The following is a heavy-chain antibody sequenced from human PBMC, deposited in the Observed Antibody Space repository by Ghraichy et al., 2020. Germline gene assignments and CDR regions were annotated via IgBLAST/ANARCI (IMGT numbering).Heavy chain of an antibody. V-gene: IGHV4-39*01. Sequence: SETLSLTCTVSGGSISSSSYYWGWIRQPPGKGLEWIGSIYYSGTSSYNPSLRSRVTISVDTSKNQFSLKLSSVTAADTAVYYCASPYYYYMDVWGNGTTVTVSS. CDR1: GGSISSSSYY. CDR3: ASPYYYYMDV. J-gene: IGHJ6*03. CDR2: IYYSGTS.